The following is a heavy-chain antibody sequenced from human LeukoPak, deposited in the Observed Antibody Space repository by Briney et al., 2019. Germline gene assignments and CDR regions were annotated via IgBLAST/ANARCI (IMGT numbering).Heavy chain of an antibody. CDR3: AKDRITMIPGAGMDV. Sequence: AGGSLRLSCVASGFTLSSYNMKWVRQAPGKRLGWVSSISWRSSDIEYADSVKGRFTISRDNAKNSLYLQMNSLRAEDTALYYCAKDRITMIPGAGMDVWGQGTTVTVSS. V-gene: IGHV3-21*04. J-gene: IGHJ6*02. D-gene: IGHD3-22*01. CDR1: GFTLSSYN. CDR2: ISWRSSDI.